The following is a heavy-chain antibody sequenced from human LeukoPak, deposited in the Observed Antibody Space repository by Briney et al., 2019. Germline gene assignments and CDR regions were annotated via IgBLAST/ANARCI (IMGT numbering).Heavy chain of an antibody. CDR3: ARVAGYSSGWREGYYYGMDV. CDR2: TYYRSKWYN. Sequence: SQTLSLTCAISGDSVSSNSAAWNWIRQSPSRGLEWLGRTYYRSKWYNDYAVSVKSRITINPDTSKNQFSLQLNSVTPEDTAVYYCARVAGYSSGWREGYYYGMDVWGQGTTVTVSS. V-gene: IGHV6-1*01. CDR1: GDSVSSNSAA. D-gene: IGHD6-19*01. J-gene: IGHJ6*02.